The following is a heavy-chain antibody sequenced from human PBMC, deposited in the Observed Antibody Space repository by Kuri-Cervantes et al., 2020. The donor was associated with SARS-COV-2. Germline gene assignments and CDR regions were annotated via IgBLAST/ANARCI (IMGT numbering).Heavy chain of an antibody. CDR1: GYSISSGYY. CDR2: IYHSGST. Sequence: SETLSLTCTVSGYSISSGYYWGWIRQPPGKGLEWIGSIYHSGSTYYNPSLESRVTISVDTSKNQFSLKLSSVTAADTAVYYCARHPGWLRSEFDYGMDVWGQGTTVTVSS. CDR3: ARHPGWLRSEFDYGMDV. D-gene: IGHD5-12*01. V-gene: IGHV4-38-2*02. J-gene: IGHJ6*02.